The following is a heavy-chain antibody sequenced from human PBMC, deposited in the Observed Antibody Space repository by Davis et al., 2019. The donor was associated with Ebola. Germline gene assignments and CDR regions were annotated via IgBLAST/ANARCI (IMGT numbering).Heavy chain of an antibody. CDR1: GFTFSSYA. CDR2: ISGSGGST. J-gene: IGHJ6*02. D-gene: IGHD3-3*01. V-gene: IGHV3-23*01. Sequence: GESLKISCAASGFTFSSYAMSWVRQAPGKGLEWVSAISGSGGSTYYADSVKGRFTISRDNSKNTLYLQMNSLRAEDTAVYYCARVYYDFWSGYYYYYGMDVWGQGTTVTVSS. CDR3: ARVYYDFWSGYYYYYGMDV.